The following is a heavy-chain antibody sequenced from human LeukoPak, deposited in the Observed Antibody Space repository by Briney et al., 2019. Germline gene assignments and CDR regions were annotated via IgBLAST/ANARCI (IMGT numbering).Heavy chain of an antibody. J-gene: IGHJ4*02. Sequence: GGSLRLSCAVSGFTFTNYAMNWVRQAPWKGLEWVANIKQDGSEKYYVDSVKGRFTISRDNAKNSLYLQMNSLRAEDTAVYYCARATAESALSAGWGQGTLVTVSS. CDR1: GFTFTNYA. D-gene: IGHD4/OR15-4a*01. CDR3: ARATAESALSAG. V-gene: IGHV3-7*01. CDR2: IKQDGSEK.